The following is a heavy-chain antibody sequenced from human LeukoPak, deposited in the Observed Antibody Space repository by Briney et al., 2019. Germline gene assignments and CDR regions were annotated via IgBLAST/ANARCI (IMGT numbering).Heavy chain of an antibody. CDR2: ISSSSSTI. CDR1: GFTFSSYS. D-gene: IGHD6-6*01. J-gene: IGHJ4*02. CDR3: ASEGSSSSGNFDY. V-gene: IGHV3-48*01. Sequence: GGSLRLSCAASGFTFSSYSMNWVRQAPGKGLEWVSYISSSSSTIYYADSVKGRFTISRDNAKNSLYLRMNSLRAEDTAVYYCASEGSSSSGNFDYWGQGTLVTVSS.